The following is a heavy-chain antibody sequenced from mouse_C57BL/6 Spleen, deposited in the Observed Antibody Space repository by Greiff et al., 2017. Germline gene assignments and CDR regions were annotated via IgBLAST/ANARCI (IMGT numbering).Heavy chain of an antibody. J-gene: IGHJ2*01. CDR1: GYTFTDYY. Sequence: VQVVESGPELVKPGASVKISCKASGYTFTDYYINWVKQRPGQGLEWIGWIFPGSGSTYYNEKFKGKATLTVDKSSSTAYMLLSSLTSEDSAVYFCARWDNYYGSSYGYFDYWGQGTTLTVSS. CDR3: ARWDNYYGSSYGYFDY. D-gene: IGHD1-1*01. CDR2: IFPGSGST. V-gene: IGHV1-75*01.